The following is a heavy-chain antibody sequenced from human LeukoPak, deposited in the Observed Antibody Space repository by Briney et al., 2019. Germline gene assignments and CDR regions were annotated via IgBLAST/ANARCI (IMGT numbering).Heavy chain of an antibody. J-gene: IGHJ5*02. Sequence: PGGSLRLSCAASGFTFSSYEMNWVRQAPGKGLEWVSYISSSGTTIYYTDSVKGRFTISRDNAKSSLYLQMNSLTAEDTAVYYCARDSSGWYHWFDPWGQGTLVTVSS. CDR1: GFTFSSYE. D-gene: IGHD6-19*01. CDR3: ARDSSGWYHWFDP. CDR2: ISSSGTTI. V-gene: IGHV3-48*03.